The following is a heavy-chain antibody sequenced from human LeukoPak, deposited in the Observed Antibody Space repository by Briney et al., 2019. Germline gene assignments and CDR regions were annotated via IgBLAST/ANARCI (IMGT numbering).Heavy chain of an antibody. Sequence: GGSLRLSCAASGFTVSSNYMSWVRQAPGKGLEWVSVIYSGGSTYYADSVKGRFTISRDNSKNTLYLQMNSLRAEDTAVYYCARDLAAAGTLYFQHWGQGTLVTVSS. D-gene: IGHD6-13*01. V-gene: IGHV3-53*01. CDR3: ARDLAAAGTLYFQH. J-gene: IGHJ1*01. CDR2: IYSGGST. CDR1: GFTVSSNY.